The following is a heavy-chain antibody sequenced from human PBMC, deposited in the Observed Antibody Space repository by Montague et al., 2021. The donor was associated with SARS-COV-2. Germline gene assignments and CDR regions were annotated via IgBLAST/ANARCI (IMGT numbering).Heavy chain of an antibody. CDR2: TYYRSKWYN. J-gene: IGHJ6*02. CDR1: GDSVSSNSAA. D-gene: IGHD6-19*01. V-gene: IGHV6-1*01. Sequence: CAISGDSVSSNSAAWNWIRQSPPRGLEWLGRTYYRSKWYNDYALSVKSRITINPDTSKNQFSLQLNSVTPEDTAVYYCARGQQWLGAVYYYYGMDVWGQGTTVTVSS. CDR3: ARGQQWLGAVYYYYGMDV.